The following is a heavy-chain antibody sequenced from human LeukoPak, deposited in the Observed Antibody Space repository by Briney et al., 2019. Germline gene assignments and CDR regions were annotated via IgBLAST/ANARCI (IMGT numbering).Heavy chain of an antibody. V-gene: IGHV3-7*01. Sequence: PGGSLRLSCAASGFTFSSYWMSWVRQAPGKGLEWVANIKQDGSEKYYVDSVKGRFTISRDNAKNSLYLQMNSLRAEDTAVYYCARARITMVRGVKSYYFDYWGQGTLVTVSS. CDR3: ARARITMVRGVKSYYFDY. CDR2: IKQDGSEK. CDR1: GFTFSSYW. D-gene: IGHD3-10*01. J-gene: IGHJ4*02.